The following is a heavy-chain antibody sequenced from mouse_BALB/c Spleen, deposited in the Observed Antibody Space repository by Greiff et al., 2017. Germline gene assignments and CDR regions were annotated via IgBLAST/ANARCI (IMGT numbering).Heavy chain of an antibody. J-gene: IGHJ4*01. Sequence: VQLQQSGAELARPGASVKLSCKASGYTFTSYWMQWVKQRPGQGLEWIGAIYPGDGDTRYTQKFKGKATLTADKSSSTAYMQLSSLASEDSAVYYCARPYYCSSPHAMDYWGQGTSVTVSS. CDR1: GYTFTSYW. V-gene: IGHV1-87*01. D-gene: IGHD1-1*01. CDR2: IYPGDGDT. CDR3: ARPYYCSSPHAMDY.